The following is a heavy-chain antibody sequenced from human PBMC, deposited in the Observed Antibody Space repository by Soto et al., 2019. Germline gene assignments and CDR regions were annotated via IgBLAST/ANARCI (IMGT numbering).Heavy chain of an antibody. D-gene: IGHD2-21*01. J-gene: IGHJ5*02. CDR2: IHPSGSN. Sequence: QVQLQQWGAGLLKPSETLSLTCAVYGESFNGYYCTWTRQSPGKGLEWIGEIHPSGSNYYNPSLPTRVTMSLGTSKKHFAHQLSSVPAADTAPYYRSRGTDCYKGGRTWGQGTLVTVSS. CDR1: GESFNGYY. CDR3: SRGTDCYKGGRT. V-gene: IGHV4-34*02.